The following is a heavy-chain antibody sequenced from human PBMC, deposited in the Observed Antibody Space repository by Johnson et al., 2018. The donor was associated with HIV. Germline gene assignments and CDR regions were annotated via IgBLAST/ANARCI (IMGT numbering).Heavy chain of an antibody. CDR2: IRYDGSNK. V-gene: IGHV3-30*02. Sequence: QVQLVESGGGVVQPGGSLRLSCAASGFTFSTYGMHWVRQAPGKGLEWVAFIRYDGSNKYYADSVKGRFTISRDNSKNTLYLQMNSLRAEDTAVYYCAKDLSDSSGYHDALDIWGQGTMVTVSS. J-gene: IGHJ3*02. CDR3: AKDLSDSSGYHDALDI. CDR1: GFTFSTYG. D-gene: IGHD3-22*01.